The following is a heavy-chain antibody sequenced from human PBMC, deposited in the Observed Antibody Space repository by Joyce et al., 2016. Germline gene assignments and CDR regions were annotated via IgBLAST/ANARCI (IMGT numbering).Heavy chain of an antibody. Sequence: QVQLQESGPGLVRPSETLSLTCTVSGASISSHDYYWSWIRQHPGKGLEWIGFISHSGTTFYNPSLKSRVTISRDTSKNQFSLNLTSVTAADTAIYYCAKEDSGPINYGDSAQDAFDMWGQGTLVTVSS. D-gene: IGHD4-17*01. CDR1: GASISSHDYY. CDR3: AKEDSGPINYGDSAQDAFDM. V-gene: IGHV4-31*03. CDR2: ISHSGTT. J-gene: IGHJ3*02.